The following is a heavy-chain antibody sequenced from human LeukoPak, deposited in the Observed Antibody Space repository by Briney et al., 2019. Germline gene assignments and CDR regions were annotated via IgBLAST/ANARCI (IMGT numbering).Heavy chain of an antibody. CDR3: ARYITVGATYQHFDY. V-gene: IGHV1-2*06. CDR1: GYTFTGYY. CDR2: INPNSGGT. D-gene: IGHD1-26*01. J-gene: IGHJ4*02. Sequence: ASVKVSCKASGYTFTGYYMHWVRQAPGQGLEWMGRINPNSGGTNYAQKLQGRVTMTRDTPISTAYMELSRLRSDDTAVYYCARYITVGATYQHFDYWGQGTLVTVSS.